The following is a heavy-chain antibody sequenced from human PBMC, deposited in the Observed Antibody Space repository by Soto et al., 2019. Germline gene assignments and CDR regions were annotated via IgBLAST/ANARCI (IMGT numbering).Heavy chain of an antibody. CDR3: ARAIQMVTTHAFHI. Sequence: VGSLRLSCAASGFTFSSYAMHWVRQAPGKGLEWVVVIWYDGSDKSYADSVKGRFTISRDNSKNTVYLQMNSLRAEDTAVYYCARAIQMVTTHAFHIWGQGTMVTLSS. CDR2: IWYDGSDK. V-gene: IGHV3-33*01. J-gene: IGHJ3*02. CDR1: GFTFSSYA. D-gene: IGHD4-17*01.